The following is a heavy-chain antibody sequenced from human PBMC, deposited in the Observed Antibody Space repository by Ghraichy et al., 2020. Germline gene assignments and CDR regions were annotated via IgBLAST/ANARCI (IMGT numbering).Heavy chain of an antibody. CDR1: GFTFSSYA. CDR2: ISGSGGST. Sequence: GGSLRLSCAASGFTFSSYAMSWVRQAPGKGLEWVSAISGSGGSTYYADSVKGRFTISRDNSKNTLYLQMNSLRAEDTAVYYCAKPEVEGGYYYGMDVWGQGTTVTVSS. CDR3: AKPEVEGGYYYGMDV. V-gene: IGHV3-23*01. J-gene: IGHJ6*02. D-gene: IGHD1-14*01.